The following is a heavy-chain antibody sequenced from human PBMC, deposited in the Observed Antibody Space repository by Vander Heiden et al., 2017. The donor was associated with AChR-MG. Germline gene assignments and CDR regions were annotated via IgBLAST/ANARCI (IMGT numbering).Heavy chain of an antibody. J-gene: IGHJ6*03. CDR2: IIPIFGTA. Sequence: QVQLVQSGAEVKKPGSSVKVSCKASGGTFSSYAISWVRQAPGQGLEWMGGIIPIFGTANYAQKFQGRVTSTADKSTSTAYMELSSLRSEDTAVYYCARARPPQGTVMDTAMVAGYYYYYMDVWGKGTTVTVSS. CDR3: ARARPPQGTVMDTAMVAGYYYYYMDV. D-gene: IGHD5-18*01. CDR1: GGTFSSYA. V-gene: IGHV1-69*06.